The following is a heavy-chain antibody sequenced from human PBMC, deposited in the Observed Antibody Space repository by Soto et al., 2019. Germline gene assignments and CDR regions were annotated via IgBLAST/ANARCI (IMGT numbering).Heavy chain of an antibody. CDR1: GGSFSGHF. J-gene: IGHJ4*02. CDR2: INLSGAT. Sequence: QVQLQQWGAGLLKPSETLSLTCAVSGGSFSGHFWSWIRQPPGKGLEWIGEINLSGATKYNPSLESRVTISGDTSKNQFSLELSSVSAADTAVYSRARPASSSSPSDFWGPGTLVTVSS. V-gene: IGHV4-34*01. D-gene: IGHD6-13*01. CDR3: ARPASSSSPSDF.